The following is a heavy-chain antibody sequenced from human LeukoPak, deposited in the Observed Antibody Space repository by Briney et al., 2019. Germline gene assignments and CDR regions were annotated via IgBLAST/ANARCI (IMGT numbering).Heavy chain of an antibody. D-gene: IGHD3-10*01. V-gene: IGHV4-39*07. CDR2: IYYTGTT. CDR1: GGSISRSTYY. CDR3: AGDLYGSGHFLPESP. Sequence: SETLSLTCTVSGGSISRSTYYWGWIRQPPGKGLEWIANIYYTGTTLYNPSLRSRVTISVDTSENQFSLKLSSVTAADTAVYFCAGDLYGSGHFLPESPWGQGTLVTVSS. J-gene: IGHJ5*02.